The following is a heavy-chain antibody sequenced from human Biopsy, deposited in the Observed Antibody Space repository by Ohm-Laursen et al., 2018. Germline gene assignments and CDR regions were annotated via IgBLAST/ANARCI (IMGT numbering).Heavy chain of an antibody. D-gene: IGHD3-22*01. CDR1: GGPIDSYY. J-gene: IGHJ2*01. Sequence: GTLSLTCTVSGGPIDSYYWSWIRQPPGKALEWIGYIYFTGRTSYNPSLKSRVTMSVNTSKKQFSLRLRSVTPADTAMYYCARDRGFYSDRTVPGYFDLWGRGTLVTVSS. CDR3: ARDRGFYSDRTVPGYFDL. V-gene: IGHV4-59*01. CDR2: IYFTGRT.